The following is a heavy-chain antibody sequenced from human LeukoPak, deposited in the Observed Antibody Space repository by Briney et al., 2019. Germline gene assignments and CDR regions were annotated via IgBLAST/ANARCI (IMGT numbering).Heavy chain of an antibody. CDR3: ASLACLVGATSLAAFDI. D-gene: IGHD1-26*01. CDR2: ISYSGGSI. J-gene: IGHJ3*02. Sequence: TGGSLRLSCAASGFTFSDYVMSWVRQAPGKGLEWVSVISYSGGSIYYADPVKGRFSISRDNSNNTLYLQMNSLRGEDTAVYYCASLACLVGATSLAAFDIWGQGTMVTVSS. V-gene: IGHV3-23*01. CDR1: GFTFSDYV.